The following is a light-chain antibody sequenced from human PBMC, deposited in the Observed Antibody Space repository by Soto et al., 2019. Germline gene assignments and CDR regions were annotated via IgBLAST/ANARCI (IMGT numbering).Light chain of an antibody. V-gene: IGLV7-46*01. CDR2: DTS. CDR1: TGPVTSGRY. CDR3: LLSSSGGRV. Sequence: QAVVTQEPSVTVSPGGTVTLTCDSSTGPVTSGRYPYWFQQKPGQAPRTLIYDTSLKYSWTPARFSGSLLRGKAALTLSGARPEDEADYYCLLSSSGGRVFGAETKVTVL. J-gene: IGLJ3*02.